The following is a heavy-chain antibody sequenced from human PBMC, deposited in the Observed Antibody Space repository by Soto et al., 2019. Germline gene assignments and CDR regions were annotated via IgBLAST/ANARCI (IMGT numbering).Heavy chain of an antibody. J-gene: IGHJ4*02. Sequence: SETLSLTCTVSGGSISSGDYYWSWIRQPPGKGLEWIGYIYYSGNTYYNPSLKSRLSISVDTSKNQFSLKLTSVTAADTAVNYCARDPYYYDSSDSYSYYFDYWGQGTLVTVSS. CDR1: GGSISSGDYY. V-gene: IGHV4-30-4*01. CDR3: ARDPYYYDSSDSYSYYFDY. CDR2: IYYSGNT. D-gene: IGHD3-22*01.